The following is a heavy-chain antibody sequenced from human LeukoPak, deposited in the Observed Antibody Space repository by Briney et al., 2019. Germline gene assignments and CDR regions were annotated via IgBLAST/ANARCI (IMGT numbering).Heavy chain of an antibody. V-gene: IGHV1-69*04. D-gene: IGHD5-24*01. Sequence: GASVKLSCKASGGTFSSYAISWVRQAPGQGLEWMGRIIPILGIANYAQKFQGRVTITADKSTSTAYMELSSLRCEDTGVYYCARESVDGYNNPMDYWGQGTLVTVSS. J-gene: IGHJ4*02. CDR3: ARESVDGYNNPMDY. CDR2: IIPILGIA. CDR1: GGTFSSYA.